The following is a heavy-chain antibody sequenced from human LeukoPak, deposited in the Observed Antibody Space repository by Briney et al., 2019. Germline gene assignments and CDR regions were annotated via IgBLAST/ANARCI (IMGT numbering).Heavy chain of an antibody. CDR3: ARENPSGYYNRPIDY. J-gene: IGHJ4*02. CDR2: IYYSGST. CDR1: GGSISSGGYY. Sequence: SETLSLTCTVSGGSISSGGYYWSWIRQHPGKGLEWIGYIYYSGSTYYNPSLKSRVTMSVDTSKNQFSLKLSSVTAADTAIYYCARENPSGYYNRPIDYWGQGTLVTVSS. D-gene: IGHD3-22*01. V-gene: IGHV4-31*03.